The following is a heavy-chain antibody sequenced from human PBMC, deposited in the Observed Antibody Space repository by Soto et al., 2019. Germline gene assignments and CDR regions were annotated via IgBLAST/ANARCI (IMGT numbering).Heavy chain of an antibody. J-gene: IGHJ4*02. CDR3: ARLYLAATITSLDY. Sequence: PGGSLRLSCAASGFTFSSYWLSWVRQAPGKGLEWVANIKKDGSEKYYVGSVVGRFTISRDNAENSLYLQMNSLRAEDTAVYYCARLYLAATITSLDYWGQGTLVTVSS. V-gene: IGHV3-7*01. D-gene: IGHD5-12*01. CDR2: IKKDGSEK. CDR1: GFTFSSYW.